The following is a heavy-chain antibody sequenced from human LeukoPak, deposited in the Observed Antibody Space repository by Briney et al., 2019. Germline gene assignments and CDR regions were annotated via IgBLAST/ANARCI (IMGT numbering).Heavy chain of an antibody. D-gene: IGHD1-7*01. CDR1: GFTFSSYS. CDR2: ISSSSSTI. Sequence: PGGSLRLSCAASGFTFSSYSMNWVRQAPGKGLEWVSYISSSSSTIYYADSVKGRFTISRDNAKNSLYLQMNSLRDEDTAVYYCASRASYWNYWEVGMDVWGQGTTVTVSS. CDR3: ASRASYWNYWEVGMDV. V-gene: IGHV3-48*02. J-gene: IGHJ6*02.